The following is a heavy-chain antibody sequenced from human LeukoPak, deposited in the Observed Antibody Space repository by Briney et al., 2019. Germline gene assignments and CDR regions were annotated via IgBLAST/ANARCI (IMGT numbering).Heavy chain of an antibody. CDR3: AREIIGGFNPGAY. CDR2: IHRSGST. CDR1: LDSTPSNF. V-gene: IGHV4-4*02. Sequence: SETLSLTCTVSLDSTPSNFWSWVRQPPGKGLEWIGEIHRSGSTNYHPSLQRRVTISIDRPKNQIALELSSVTAADTAVYYCAREIIGGFNPGAYWGQGTLVTVSP. J-gene: IGHJ4*02. D-gene: IGHD3-16*02.